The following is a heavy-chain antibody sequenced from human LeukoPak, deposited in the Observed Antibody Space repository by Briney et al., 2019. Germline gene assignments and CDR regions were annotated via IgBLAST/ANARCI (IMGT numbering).Heavy chain of an antibody. D-gene: IGHD6-19*01. CDR1: GFTFSTYA. CDR3: VRPGIAVAGTDAFDI. J-gene: IGHJ3*02. Sequence: GRSLRLSCAASGFTFSTYAMHWVRQAPGKGLEWVAVISYDGSNKYYADSVKGRFTISRDNSKNTLYLQMNSLRAEDTAVYYCVRPGIAVAGTDAFDIWGQGTMVTVSS. CDR2: ISYDGSNK. V-gene: IGHV3-30-3*01.